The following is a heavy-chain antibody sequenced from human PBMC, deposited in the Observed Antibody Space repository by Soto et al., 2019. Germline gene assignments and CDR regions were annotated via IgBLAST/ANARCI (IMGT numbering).Heavy chain of an antibody. J-gene: IGHJ4*02. V-gene: IGHV1-69*06. D-gene: IGHD3-10*01. CDR3: AMRNYYGSGTKGRPFEY. Sequence: QVPLVQSGAEVKKPGSSVMVSCKASGGTFSSYAISSVRQAPGQGLEWMGGIIPIFGTANYAQKFQGRVTITADKSTSTAYMELSSLRSEDTAVYYCAMRNYYGSGTKGRPFEYWGQGTLVTVSS. CDR1: GGTFSSYA. CDR2: IIPIFGTA.